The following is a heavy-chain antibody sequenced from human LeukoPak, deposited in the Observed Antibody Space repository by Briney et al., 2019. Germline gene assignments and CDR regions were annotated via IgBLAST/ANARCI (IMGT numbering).Heavy chain of an antibody. J-gene: IGHJ4*02. CDR3: TREIRYFDWFQADY. Sequence: GGSLRLSCTASGFTFGDHSVSWFRQAPGKGLEWVGFIRSKAYGGTAEYAASVKGRFTISRDDSKSVAYLQMDSLKTEDIAVYYCTREIRYFDWFQADYWGQGTLVTVSS. D-gene: IGHD3-9*01. V-gene: IGHV3-49*03. CDR2: IRSKAYGGTA. CDR1: GFTFGDHS.